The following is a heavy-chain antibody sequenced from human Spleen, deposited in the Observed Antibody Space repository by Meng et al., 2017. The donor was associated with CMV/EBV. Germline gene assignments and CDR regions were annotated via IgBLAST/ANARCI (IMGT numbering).Heavy chain of an antibody. V-gene: IGHV4-61*01. J-gene: IGHJ4*02. Sequence: SETLSLTCTVSSGSVNTESYFWNWVRQAPGKGLEWIGYIYYSGGSNSNPSLKSRVTISVDTSKNQFSLKLSSVTAADTAVYYCARALYYYDSSGYYGHYFDYWGQGTLVTVSS. CDR3: ARALYYYDSSGYYGHYFDY. D-gene: IGHD3-22*01. CDR1: SGSVNTESYF. CDR2: IYYSGGS.